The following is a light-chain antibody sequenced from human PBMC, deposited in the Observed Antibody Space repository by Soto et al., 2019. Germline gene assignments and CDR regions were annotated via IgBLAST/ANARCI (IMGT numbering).Light chain of an antibody. V-gene: IGKV1-5*01. CDR1: QSISSS. Sequence: DIQITQSPSSLSASIGQKITIKSRATQSISSSLAWYQQKPGKAPLLLIYVGFSLGSGFPSRFSGIGSGTEFSFIIITLQPYDVATFYCQHYDSYSPAFGQGTKVDIK. CDR2: VGF. CDR3: QHYDSYSPA. J-gene: IGKJ1*01.